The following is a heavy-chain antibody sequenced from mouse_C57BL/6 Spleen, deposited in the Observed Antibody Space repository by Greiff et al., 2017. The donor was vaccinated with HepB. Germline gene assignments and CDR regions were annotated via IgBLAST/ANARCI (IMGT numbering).Heavy chain of an antibody. CDR2: IYPGDGDT. CDR1: GYAFSSSW. J-gene: IGHJ2*01. D-gene: IGHD1-1*01. V-gene: IGHV1-82*01. Sequence: QVQLQQSGPELVKPGASVKISCKASGYAFSSSWMNWVKQRPGKGLEWIGRIYPGDGDTNYNGKFKGKATLTADKSSSTAYMQLSSLTSEDSAVYFCARGHCYGSRALYFDYWGQGTTLTVSS. CDR3: ARGHCYGSRALYFDY.